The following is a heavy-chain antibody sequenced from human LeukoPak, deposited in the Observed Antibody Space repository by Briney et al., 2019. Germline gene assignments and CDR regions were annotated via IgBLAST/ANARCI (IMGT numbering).Heavy chain of an antibody. CDR2: INHSGST. J-gene: IGHJ6*02. CDR1: GGSFSGYY. Sequence: SETLSLTCAVYGGSFSGYYWSWIRQPPGKGLEWIGEINHSGSTNYNPSLKSRVTTSVDTSKNQFSLKLSSVTAADTAVYYCARGLAARYYYYGMDVWGQGTTVTVSS. V-gene: IGHV4-34*01. D-gene: IGHD6-6*01. CDR3: ARGLAARYYYYGMDV.